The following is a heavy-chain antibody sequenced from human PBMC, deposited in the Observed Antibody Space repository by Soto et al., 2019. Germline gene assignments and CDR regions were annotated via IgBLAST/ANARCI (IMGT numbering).Heavy chain of an antibody. D-gene: IGHD6-19*01. CDR3: ARKTGNSGWYYYFDY. J-gene: IGHJ4*02. CDR1: GYSFTSYW. CDR2: IYPGDSDT. V-gene: IGHV5-51*01. Sequence: PGESLKISCKGSGYSFTSYWIGWVRQMPGKGLEWMGIIYPGDSDTRYSPSFQGQVTISADKSISTAYLQWSSLKASDTAMYYCARKTGNSGWYYYFDYWGQGTLVTVSS.